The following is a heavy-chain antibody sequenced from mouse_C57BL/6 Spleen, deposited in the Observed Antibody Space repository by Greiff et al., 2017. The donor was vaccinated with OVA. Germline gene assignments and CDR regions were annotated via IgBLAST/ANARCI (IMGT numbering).Heavy chain of an antibody. CDR3: ARPRTTVVEGGFAY. Sequence: EVKVEESGGGLVKPGGSLKLSCAASGFTFSSYTMSWVRQTPEKRLEWVATISGGGGNTYYPDSVKGRFTISRDNAKNTLYLQMSSLRSEDTALYYCARPRTTVVEGGFAYWGQGTLVTVSA. V-gene: IGHV5-9*01. D-gene: IGHD1-1*01. CDR1: GFTFSSYT. J-gene: IGHJ3*01. CDR2: ISGGGGNT.